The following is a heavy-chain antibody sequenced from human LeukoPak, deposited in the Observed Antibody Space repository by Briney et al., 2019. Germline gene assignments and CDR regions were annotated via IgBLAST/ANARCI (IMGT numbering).Heavy chain of an antibody. D-gene: IGHD5-18*01. CDR3: ARDLDSYDTKVGYYYYMDV. Sequence: SVKVSCKASGGTFSSYAISWVRQAPGQGLEWMGGIIPIFGTTNYAQKFQDRVTITADKSTSTAYMELSSLRSEDTAVYYCARDLDSYDTKVGYYYYMDVWGKGTTVTISS. V-gene: IGHV1-69*06. CDR2: IIPIFGTT. J-gene: IGHJ6*03. CDR1: GGTFSSYA.